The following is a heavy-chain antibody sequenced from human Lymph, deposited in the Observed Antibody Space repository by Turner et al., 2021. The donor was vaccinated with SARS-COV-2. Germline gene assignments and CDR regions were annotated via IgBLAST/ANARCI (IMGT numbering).Heavy chain of an antibody. CDR2: MNPNSGNT. V-gene: IGHV1-8*01. Sequence: QVQLVPSVPEVNNPGASFQVSSKASGYTFTSYDITWVRQATGQGLEWMGWMNPNSGNTGYAQKFQGRVTMTRNTTISTAYMELSSLRSEDTAVYYCARGAQLTVWFDPWGQGTLVTVSS. D-gene: IGHD3-9*01. J-gene: IGHJ5*02. CDR1: GYTFTSYD. CDR3: ARGAQLTVWFDP.